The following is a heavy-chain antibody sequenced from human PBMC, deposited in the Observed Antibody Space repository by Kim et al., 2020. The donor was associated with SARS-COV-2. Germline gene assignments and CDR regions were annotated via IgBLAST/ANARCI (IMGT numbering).Heavy chain of an antibody. CDR1: GGSFSGYY. Sequence: SETLSLTCAVYGGSFSGYYWSWIRQPPGKGLEWIGEINHSGSTNYNPSLKSRVTISVDTSKNQFSLKLSSVTAADTAVYYCARQLPYVLYYYYGMDVWGQGTTVTVSS. V-gene: IGHV4-34*01. CDR2: INHSGST. D-gene: IGHD1-26*01. J-gene: IGHJ6*02. CDR3: ARQLPYVLYYYYGMDV.